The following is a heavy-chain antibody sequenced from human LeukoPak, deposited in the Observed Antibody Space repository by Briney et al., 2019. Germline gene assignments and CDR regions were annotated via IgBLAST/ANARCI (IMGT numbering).Heavy chain of an antibody. CDR1: GYTFTSYG. CDR3: ARAGLLWFGESIGY. V-gene: IGHV1-18*01. Sequence: GASVKVSCKASGYTFTSYGISWVRQSPGQGLEWMGWISAYNGNTNYAQKLQGRVTMTTDTSTSTAYMELRSLRSDDTAVYYCARAGLLWFGESIGYWGQGTLVTVSS. CDR2: ISAYNGNT. J-gene: IGHJ4*02. D-gene: IGHD3-10*01.